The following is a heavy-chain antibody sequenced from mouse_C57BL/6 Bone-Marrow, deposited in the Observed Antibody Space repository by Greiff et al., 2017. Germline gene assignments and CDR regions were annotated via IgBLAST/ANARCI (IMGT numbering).Heavy chain of an antibody. J-gene: IGHJ3*01. CDR1: GYTFTSYW. CDR3: ARRGWLPSFAY. Sequence: QVQLQQPGAELVKPGASVKLSCKASGYTFTSYWMHWVKQRPGQGLEWIGMIHPNSGSTNYNEKFKSKATLTVDKSSSTAYMQLSSLTSEDSAVYYCARRGWLPSFAYWGQGTLVTVSA. D-gene: IGHD2-2*01. V-gene: IGHV1-64*01. CDR2: IHPNSGST.